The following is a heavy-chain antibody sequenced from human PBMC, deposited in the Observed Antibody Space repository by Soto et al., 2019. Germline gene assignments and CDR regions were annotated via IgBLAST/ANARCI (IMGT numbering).Heavy chain of an antibody. D-gene: IGHD3-9*01. V-gene: IGHV4-34*01. CDR3: ARKEETGYYFDY. Sequence: SETLSLTCAVYGGSFSGYYWSWIRQPPGKGLEWIGEINHSGSTNYNPSLKSRVTISVDMSKNQFSLKLSSVTAADTAVYYCARKEETGYYFDYWGQGTLVT. J-gene: IGHJ4*02. CDR2: INHSGST. CDR1: GGSFSGYY.